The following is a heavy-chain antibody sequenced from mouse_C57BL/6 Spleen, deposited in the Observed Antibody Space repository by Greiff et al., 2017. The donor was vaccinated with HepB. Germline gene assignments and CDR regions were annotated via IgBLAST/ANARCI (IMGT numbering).Heavy chain of an antibody. Sequence: QVQLKQSGAELVKPGASVKLSCKASGYTFTSYWMHWVKQRPGRGLEWIGRIDPNSGGTKYNEKFKSKATLTVDKPSSTAYMQLSSLTSEDSAVYDGARSDRYDGSSPWYFDGWGTGTTVTVSA. CDR3: ARSDRYDGSSPWYFDG. CDR2: IDPNSGGT. CDR1: GYTFTSYW. J-gene: IGHJ1*03. V-gene: IGHV1-72*01. D-gene: IGHD1-1*01.